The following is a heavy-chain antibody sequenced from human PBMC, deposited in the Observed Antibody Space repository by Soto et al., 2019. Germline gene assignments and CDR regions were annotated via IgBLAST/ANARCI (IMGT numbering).Heavy chain of an antibody. D-gene: IGHD2-2*01. CDR1: GFTFSSYA. CDR3: AKGAPYCSSTSCYWQDWFDP. J-gene: IGHJ5*02. V-gene: IGHV3-23*01. CDR2: ISGSGGST. Sequence: EVQLLESGGGLVQPGGSLRLSCAASGFTFSSYAMSWVRQAPGKGLEWVSAISGSGGSTYYADSVKGRFTISRDNSKNTLYLQMNSLRAEDTAVYYCAKGAPYCSSTSCYWQDWFDPWGQGTLVTVSS.